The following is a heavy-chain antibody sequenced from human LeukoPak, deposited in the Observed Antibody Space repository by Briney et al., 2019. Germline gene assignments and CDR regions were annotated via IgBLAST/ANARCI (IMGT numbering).Heavy chain of an antibody. Sequence: GASVKVSCKASGYTFTSYYMHWVRQAPGQGLEWMGIINPSGGSTSYAQKFQGRVTMTRDTSTSTVYMELSSLRSEDTAVYYCARGRALYYDSRGFGDYWGQGTLVTVSS. V-gene: IGHV1-46*01. CDR3: ARGRALYYDSRGFGDY. J-gene: IGHJ4*02. D-gene: IGHD3-22*01. CDR1: GYTFTSYY. CDR2: INPSGGST.